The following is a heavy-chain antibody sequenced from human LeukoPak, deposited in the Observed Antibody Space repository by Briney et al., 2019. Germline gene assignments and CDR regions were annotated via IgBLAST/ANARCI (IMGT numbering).Heavy chain of an antibody. CDR1: GFTFSDYG. CDR2: ISFDGKTD. Sequence: GGSLTLSCSGSGFTFSDYGIHWVRQVPGKGLEWVAVISFDGKTDTYADSVKGRFTISKDFSTNTLYLDMNTVRPDDTAVYYCALYGAYFAFWGHGTLVTVSS. CDR3: ALYGAYFAF. D-gene: IGHD4-17*01. J-gene: IGHJ4*01. V-gene: IGHV3-30*03.